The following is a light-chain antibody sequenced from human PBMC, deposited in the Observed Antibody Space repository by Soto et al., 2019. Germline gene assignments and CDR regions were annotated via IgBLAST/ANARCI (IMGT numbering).Light chain of an antibody. Sequence: EIVMTQSPATLSVSPGERATLSCRASQSVSSNLAWYQQKPGQAPRLLIYGASTRATGIPARFSGSGSGTDFTLTISSLEPEDFAVYYCQQRGNWPGTFGQGTKVDIK. J-gene: IGKJ1*01. V-gene: IGKV3-15*01. CDR3: QQRGNWPGT. CDR1: QSVSSN. CDR2: GAS.